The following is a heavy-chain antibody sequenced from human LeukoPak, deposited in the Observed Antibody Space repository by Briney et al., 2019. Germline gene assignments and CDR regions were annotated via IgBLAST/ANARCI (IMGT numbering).Heavy chain of an antibody. CDR2: ISSNGGST. D-gene: IGHD6-13*01. CDR1: GFTFSSYA. V-gene: IGHV3-64*01. Sequence: GGSLRLSCAASGFTFSSYAMHWVRQAPGKGLEYVSAISSNGGSTYYANSVKGRFTISRDNSKNTLYLQMGSLRAEDMAVYYCARLLGSSARWNWFDPRGQGTLVTVSS. CDR3: ARLLGSSARWNWFDP. J-gene: IGHJ5*02.